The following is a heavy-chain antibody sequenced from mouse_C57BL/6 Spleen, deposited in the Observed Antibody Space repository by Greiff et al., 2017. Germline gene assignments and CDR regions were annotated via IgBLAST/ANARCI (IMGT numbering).Heavy chain of an antibody. D-gene: IGHD2-1*01. CDR3: ARRGAYGNYDY. Sequence: QVHVKQSGAELVKPGASVKISCKASGYAFSSYWMNWVKQRPGKGLEWIGQIYPGDGDTNYNGKFKGKATLTADKSSSTAYMQLSSLTSEDSAVYFCARRGAYGNYDYWGQGTTLTVSS. CDR1: GYAFSSYW. J-gene: IGHJ2*01. CDR2: IYPGDGDT. V-gene: IGHV1-80*01.